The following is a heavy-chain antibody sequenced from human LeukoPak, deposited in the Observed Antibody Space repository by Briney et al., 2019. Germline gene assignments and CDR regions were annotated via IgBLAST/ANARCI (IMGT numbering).Heavy chain of an antibody. V-gene: IGHV3-9*01. D-gene: IGHD5-18*01. Sequence: SLRLSCAASGFTFDDYAMHWVRRAPGEGLEWVSGISWNSGSIGYADSVKGRFTISRDNAKNSLYLQMNSLRAEDTALYYCSKGGKIDSYGYQDGYYFDYWGQGTLVTESS. CDR3: SKGGKIDSYGYQDGYYFDY. CDR1: GFTFDDYA. J-gene: IGHJ4*02. CDR2: ISWNSGSI.